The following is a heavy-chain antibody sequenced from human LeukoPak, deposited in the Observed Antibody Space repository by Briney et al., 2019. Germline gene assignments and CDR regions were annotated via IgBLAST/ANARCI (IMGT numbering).Heavy chain of an antibody. V-gene: IGHV1-69*04. Sequence: ASVKVSCKASGCTFSSYTISWVRQAPGQGLEWMGRIIPILGIANYAQKFHGRVTITAAKSTSTAYRELSSQRSEDTAVYYCARDLRGDRGDDYWGQGTLVTVSS. CDR3: ARDLRGDRGDDY. CDR1: GCTFSSYT. D-gene: IGHD3-16*01. CDR2: IIPILGIA. J-gene: IGHJ4*02.